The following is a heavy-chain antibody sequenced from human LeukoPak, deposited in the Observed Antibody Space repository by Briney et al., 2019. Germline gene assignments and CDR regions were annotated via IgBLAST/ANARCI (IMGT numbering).Heavy chain of an antibody. D-gene: IGHD3-22*01. J-gene: IGHJ4*02. CDR1: GGSISSHY. V-gene: IGHV4-59*08. CDR2: IYYSGST. Sequence: SETLSLTCTVSGGSISSHYWSWIRQPPGKGLEWIGYIYYSGSTNYNPSLKSRVTISVDTSKNQFSLKLSSVTAADTAVYYCARSPDSSDYYFYFDYWGQGNLVPVSS. CDR3: ARSPDSSDYYFYFDY.